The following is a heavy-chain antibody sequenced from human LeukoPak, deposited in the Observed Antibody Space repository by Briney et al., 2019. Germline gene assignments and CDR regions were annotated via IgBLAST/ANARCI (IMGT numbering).Heavy chain of an antibody. CDR1: GGSFSGYY. J-gene: IGHJ4*02. V-gene: IGHV4-34*01. Sequence: PSETLSLTCAVYGGSFSGYYWSWIRQPPGKGLEWIGEINHSGSTNYNPSLKSRVTISVDTSNNQFSLKLSSVTAADTAVYYCARAYSGSYYVFDYWGQGTLVTVSS. CDR3: ARAYSGSYYVFDY. CDR2: INHSGST. D-gene: IGHD1-26*01.